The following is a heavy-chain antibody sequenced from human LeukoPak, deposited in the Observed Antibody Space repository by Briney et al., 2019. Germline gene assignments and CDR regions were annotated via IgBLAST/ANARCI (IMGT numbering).Heavy chain of an antibody. D-gene: IGHD3-3*01. CDR2: ISGSGGST. Sequence: GSLRLSCAASGFTFSSYAMSWVRQAPGKGLEWVSAISGSGGSTYYADSVKGRFTISRDNSKNTLYLQMNSLRAEDTAVYYCAKSMSHVLRFFEWYITWGQGTLVTVSS. V-gene: IGHV3-23*01. CDR3: AKSMSHVLRFFEWYIT. J-gene: IGHJ5*02. CDR1: GFTFSSYA.